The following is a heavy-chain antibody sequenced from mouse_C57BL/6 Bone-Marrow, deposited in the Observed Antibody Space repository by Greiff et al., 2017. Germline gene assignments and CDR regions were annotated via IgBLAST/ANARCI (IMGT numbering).Heavy chain of an antibody. CDR1: GFNIKDDY. V-gene: IGHV14-4*01. CDR3: TGYYYGSRRNAMDY. J-gene: IGHJ4*01. D-gene: IGHD1-1*01. Sequence: VQLQQSGAELVRPGASVKLSCTASGFNIKDDYMHWVKQRPEQGLEWIGWIDPENGDTEYASKFQGKATITADTSSNTAYLQLSSLTSEDTAVYYCTGYYYGSRRNAMDYWGQGTSVTVSS. CDR2: IDPENGDT.